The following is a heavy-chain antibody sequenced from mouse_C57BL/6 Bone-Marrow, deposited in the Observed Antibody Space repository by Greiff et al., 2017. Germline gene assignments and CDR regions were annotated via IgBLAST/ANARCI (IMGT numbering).Heavy chain of an antibody. Sequence: VQLQQSGTVLARPGASVKMSCKTSGYTFTSYWMHWVKQRPGQGLEWIGAIYPGNSDTSYNQKFKGKAKLTAVTSASTAYMELSSLTNEDSAVYYCTSTTVVVYYYAMDYWGQGTSVTVSS. D-gene: IGHD1-1*01. CDR1: GYTFTSYW. CDR2: IYPGNSDT. J-gene: IGHJ4*01. CDR3: TSTTVVVYYYAMDY. V-gene: IGHV1-5*01.